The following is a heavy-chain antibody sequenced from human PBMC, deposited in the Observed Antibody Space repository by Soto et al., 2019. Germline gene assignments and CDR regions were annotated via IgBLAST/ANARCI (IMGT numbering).Heavy chain of an antibody. Sequence: QVQLVQSGAEVTEPGASVKLSCKTSGYTFSTYGLTWVRQAPGQGLEWMGWTVATTGSTIYAQDFKGRVTVTTDRSTNTGYLELKSLTSDDTALYYCAGVAGYGSGSRHFDSWGQGTLVTVSS. CDR1: GYTFSTYG. V-gene: IGHV1-18*01. D-gene: IGHD3-10*01. CDR3: AGVAGYGSGSRHFDS. J-gene: IGHJ4*02. CDR2: TVATTGST.